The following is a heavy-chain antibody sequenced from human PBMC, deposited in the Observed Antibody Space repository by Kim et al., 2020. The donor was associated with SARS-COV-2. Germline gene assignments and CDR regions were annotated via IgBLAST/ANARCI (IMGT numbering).Heavy chain of an antibody. Sequence: TAYAQKLQGRVTMTRDTSTSTVFMDLSTLTSDDTALYYCAREPPGTGGFDYWGQGTLVTVSS. V-gene: IGHV1-46*04. J-gene: IGHJ4*02. CDR2: T. CDR3: AREPPGTGGFDY. D-gene: IGHD2-8*02.